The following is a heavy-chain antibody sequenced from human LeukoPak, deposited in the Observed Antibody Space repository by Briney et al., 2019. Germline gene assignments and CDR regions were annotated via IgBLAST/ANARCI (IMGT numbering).Heavy chain of an antibody. CDR3: PRSQFDY. CDR1: GFPFSSYW. V-gene: IGHV3-74*03. J-gene: IGHJ4*02. CDR2: ISGDGTIK. Sequence: PGGSLRLSCEPSGFPFSSYWMLWVRQAPGEGLVWVSRISGDGTIKTYADFVRGRCTIFRDNTKNILYLQMNSLKVADTAIYFFPRSQFDYWGQGVLVTVSS.